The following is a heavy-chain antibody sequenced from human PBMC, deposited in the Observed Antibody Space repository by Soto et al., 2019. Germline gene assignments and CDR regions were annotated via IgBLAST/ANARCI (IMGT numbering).Heavy chain of an antibody. Sequence: QVQLVESGGGVVQPGRSLRLSCAASGFTFSSYAMHWVRQAPGKGLEWVAVISYDGSNKYYADSVKGRFTISRDNSKNTLYLQMNSLRAEDTAVYYCARPVCREDYNWGYFVLRGRGTKFTVSS. CDR1: GFTFSSYA. D-gene: IGHD4-4*01. CDR2: ISYDGSNK. V-gene: IGHV3-30-3*01. J-gene: IGHJ2*01. CDR3: ARPVCREDYNWGYFVL.